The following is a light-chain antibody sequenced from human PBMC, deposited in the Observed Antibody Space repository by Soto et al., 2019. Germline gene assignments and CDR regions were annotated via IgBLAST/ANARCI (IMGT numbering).Light chain of an antibody. V-gene: IGLV1-51*01. J-gene: IGLJ3*02. CDR3: GTWDSTLNVWV. CDR1: SSNIGNDY. Sequence: SVLTQPPSVSEAPGQKVTISCSGSSSNIGNDYVSWYQNLPGTAPKLLIYDNNKRPSGIPDRFSGSKSGTSATLGITGLQTGDEADYYCGTWDSTLNVWVFGGGTKLTVL. CDR2: DNN.